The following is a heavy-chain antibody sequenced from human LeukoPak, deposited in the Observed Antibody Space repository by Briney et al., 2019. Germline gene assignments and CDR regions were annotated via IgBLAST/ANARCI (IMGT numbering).Heavy chain of an antibody. CDR3: AKGSLVVEYSLGNWFDP. CDR1: GFTFSSYA. V-gene: IGHV3-23*01. D-gene: IGHD3-22*01. CDR2: ISGSGGST. Sequence: TGGSLRLSCAASGFTFSSYAMSWVRQAPGKGLEWVSAISGSGGSTYYADSVKGRFTISRNNSKNTLYLQMNSLRAEDTAVYYCAKGSLVVEYSLGNWFDPWGQGTLVTVSS. J-gene: IGHJ5*02.